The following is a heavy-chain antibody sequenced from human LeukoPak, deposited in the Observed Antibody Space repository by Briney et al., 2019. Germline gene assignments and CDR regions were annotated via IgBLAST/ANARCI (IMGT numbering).Heavy chain of an antibody. CDR2: INHSGST. Sequence: PSETLSLTCAVYGGSFSGYYWSWIRQPPGKGLEWIGEINHSGSTNYNPSLTSRVTISVDTSKNQFSLKLSSVTAADTAVYYCARGRRVVVAANYYYYGMDVWGQGTTVTVSS. D-gene: IGHD2-15*01. CDR1: GGSFSGYY. V-gene: IGHV4-34*01. CDR3: ARGRRVVVAANYYYYGMDV. J-gene: IGHJ6*02.